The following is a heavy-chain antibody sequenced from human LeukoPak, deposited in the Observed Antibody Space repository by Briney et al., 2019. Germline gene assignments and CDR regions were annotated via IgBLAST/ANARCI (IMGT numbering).Heavy chain of an antibody. CDR3: TRRVYTAMVKGAFDI. D-gene: IGHD5-18*01. CDR1: GFTFSGSA. CDR2: IRSKANSYAT. J-gene: IGHJ3*02. Sequence: GGSLRLSCAASGFTFSGSATHWVRQASGKGLEWVGRIRSKANSYATAYAASVKGRFTISRDDSKNTAYLQMNSLKTEDTAVYYCTRRVYTAMVKGAFDIWGQGTMVTVSS. V-gene: IGHV3-73*01.